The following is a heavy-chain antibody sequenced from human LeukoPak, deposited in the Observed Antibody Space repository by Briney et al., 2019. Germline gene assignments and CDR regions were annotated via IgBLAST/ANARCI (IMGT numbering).Heavy chain of an antibody. CDR3: AKDRGLLFGEFHDY. J-gene: IGHJ4*02. CDR2: ISGSGGST. V-gene: IGHV3-23*01. CDR1: GFTFSSYA. D-gene: IGHD3-10*02. Sequence: PGGSLRLSCAASGFTFSSYAMSWVRQAPGKGLEWVSAISGSGGSTYYADSVKGRFTISRGNSKNTLYLQMNSLRAEDTAVYYCAKDRGLLFGEFHDYWGQGTLVTVSS.